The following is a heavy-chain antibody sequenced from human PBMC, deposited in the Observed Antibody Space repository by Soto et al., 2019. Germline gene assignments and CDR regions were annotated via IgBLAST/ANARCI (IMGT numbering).Heavy chain of an antibody. Sequence: GGSLRLSFAVSGFNFNTYSMNWVRQAPGKGLEWVSSINTISTYIYYADSVKGRFTISRDNGKISLYLQMDSLRAEDTAVYYCGGGLADYYDSHSYFTYWGQGARVTFAS. J-gene: IGHJ4*02. CDR3: GGGLADYYDSHSYFTY. CDR2: INTISTYI. V-gene: IGHV3-21*01. CDR1: GFNFNTYS. D-gene: IGHD3-22*01.